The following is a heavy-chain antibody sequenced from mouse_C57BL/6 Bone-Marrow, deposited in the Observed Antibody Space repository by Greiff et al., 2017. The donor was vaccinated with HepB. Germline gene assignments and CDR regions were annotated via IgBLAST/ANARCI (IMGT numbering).Heavy chain of an antibody. CDR3: ARDGGITTVGAMDY. CDR1: GFTFSDFY. Sequence: EVKLMESGGGLVQSGRSLRLSCATSGFTFSDFYMEWVRQAPGKGLEWIAASRNKANDYTTEYSASVKGRFIVSRDTSQSILYLQMNALRAEDTAIYYCARDGGITTVGAMDYWGQGTSVTVSS. V-gene: IGHV7-1*01. J-gene: IGHJ4*01. D-gene: IGHD1-1*01. CDR2: SRNKANDYTT.